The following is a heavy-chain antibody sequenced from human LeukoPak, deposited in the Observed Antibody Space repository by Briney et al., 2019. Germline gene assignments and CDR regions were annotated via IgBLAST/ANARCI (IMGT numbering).Heavy chain of an antibody. V-gene: IGHV3-11*04. CDR3: ASSYYDILTGYSYYYMDV. D-gene: IGHD3-9*01. CDR2: ISGSGDNI. Sequence: GGSLRLSCAASGFTFSDYYVSWIRQAPGKGLEWVSYISGSGDNIDYADSVKGRFTTSRDNAKDSLFLQINSLRAEDTAVYYCASSYYDILTGYSYYYMDVWGKGTTVTVSS. CDR1: GFTFSDYY. J-gene: IGHJ6*03.